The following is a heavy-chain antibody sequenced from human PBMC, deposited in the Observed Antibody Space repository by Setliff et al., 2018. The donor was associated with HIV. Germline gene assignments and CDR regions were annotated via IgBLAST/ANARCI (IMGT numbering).Heavy chain of an antibody. J-gene: IGHJ6*03. V-gene: IGHV3-7*01. CDR1: GFSLSSFW. D-gene: IGHD2-15*01. CDR3: ARDATRGGDMDV. CDR2: IKQHGSEK. Sequence: GGSLRLSCAASGFSLSSFWMNWVRQAPGKGLEWVANIKQHGSEKYYVDSVKGRFTISRDNSKNSLYLQMNSLRAEDTAVYYCARDATRGGDMDVWAKGTTVTVSS.